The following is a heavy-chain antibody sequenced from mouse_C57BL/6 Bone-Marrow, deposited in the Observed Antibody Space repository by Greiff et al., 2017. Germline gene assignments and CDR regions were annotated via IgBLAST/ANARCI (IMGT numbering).Heavy chain of an antibody. J-gene: IGHJ3*01. CDR2: IYPRSGNT. CDR3: ERPIYYSPAWFAY. D-gene: IGHD2-12*01. Sequence: QVQLQQSGAELARPGASVKLSCKASGYTFTSYGISWVKQRTGQGLEWIGGIYPRSGNTYYNEKFKGKATLTADKSSSTAYMELRSLTSEDSAVYFCERPIYYSPAWFAYWGQGTLVTVSA. V-gene: IGHV1-81*01. CDR1: GYTFTSYG.